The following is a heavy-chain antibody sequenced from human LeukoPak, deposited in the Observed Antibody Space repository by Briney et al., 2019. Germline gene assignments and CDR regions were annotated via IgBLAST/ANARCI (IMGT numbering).Heavy chain of an antibody. CDR2: IYYSGST. CDR3: ARGRGGYSYTDY. J-gene: IGHJ4*02. Sequence: SETLSLTCTVSGGSISSYYWSWIRQPPGKGLEWIGYIYYSGSTNYNPSLKSRVTISVDTSKNQFSLKLSSVTAADTAVYYCARGRGGYSYTDYWGQGTLVTVSS. V-gene: IGHV4-59*01. D-gene: IGHD5-18*01. CDR1: GGSISSYY.